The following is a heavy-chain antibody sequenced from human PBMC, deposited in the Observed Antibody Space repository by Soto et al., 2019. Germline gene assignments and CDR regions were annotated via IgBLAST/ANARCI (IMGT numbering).Heavy chain of an antibody. CDR1: GGSISSYY. CDR3: ARDLTGTTEGNWFDP. CDR2: IYYSGST. D-gene: IGHD1-7*01. Sequence: SETLSLTCTVSGGSISSYYWSWIRQPPGKGLEWIGYIYYSGSTNYNPSLKSRVTISVDTSKNQFSLKLSSVTAADTAVYYCARDLTGTTEGNWFDPWGQGTLVTVSS. V-gene: IGHV4-59*01. J-gene: IGHJ5*02.